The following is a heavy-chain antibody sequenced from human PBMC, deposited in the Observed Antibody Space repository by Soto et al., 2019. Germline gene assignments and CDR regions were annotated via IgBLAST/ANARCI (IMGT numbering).Heavy chain of an antibody. Sequence: QIQLVQSVAEVKKPGTSVKVSCKASGYTFTSYGISWVRQAPGQGLEWMGWINPYSGHTNYAQNLQDRATMTTDPSTNTAYMELKSLRSDDTAVYFCARGQVVNFDNWFDPWGQGTLVTVSS. V-gene: IGHV1-18*04. CDR2: INPYSGHT. J-gene: IGHJ5*02. D-gene: IGHD3-22*01. CDR1: GYTFTSYG. CDR3: ARGQVVNFDNWFDP.